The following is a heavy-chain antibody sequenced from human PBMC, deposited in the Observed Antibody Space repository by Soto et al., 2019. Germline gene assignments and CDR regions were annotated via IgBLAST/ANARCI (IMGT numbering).Heavy chain of an antibody. CDR2: ISSNGGST. CDR1: GFTFSSYA. D-gene: IGHD6-6*01. V-gene: IGHV3-64*01. J-gene: IGHJ5*02. CDR3: ARSREYSTSPAFDP. Sequence: PGGSLRLSCAASGFTFSSYAMHWVRQAPGKGLEYVSAISSNGGSTYYANSVKGRFTISRDNSKNTLYLQMGSLRAEDMAVYYCARSREYSTSPAFDPWGQGTLVTVSS.